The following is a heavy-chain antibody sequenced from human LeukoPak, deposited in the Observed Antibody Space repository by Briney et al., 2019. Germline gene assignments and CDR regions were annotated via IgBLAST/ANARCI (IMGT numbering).Heavy chain of an antibody. CDR3: ARVGVTGELYPDYYYYMDV. D-gene: IGHD1-20*01. CDR1: GYSITSGYY. CDR2: IYHSGST. Sequence: SETLSLTCAVSGYSITSGYYWGWIRQPPGKGLEWIGSIYHSGSTYYNPSLKTRVTMSVDTSKNQFSLKLSSVTAADTAVYYCARVGVTGELYPDYYYYMDVWGKGTTVTVSS. V-gene: IGHV4-38-2*01. J-gene: IGHJ6*03.